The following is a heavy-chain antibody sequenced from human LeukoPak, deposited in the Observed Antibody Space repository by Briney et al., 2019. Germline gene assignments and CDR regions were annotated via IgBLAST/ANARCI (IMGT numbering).Heavy chain of an antibody. Sequence: GGSLRLSCAASGFMFSDYGMHWLRQAPGKGLEWVAFIRYDETIKYYADSVKGRFTISRDNSKNTLYLQMTSLRPEDTAVYSCAKTGFKGGNNYDYRDVWGKGPTVTVSS. J-gene: IGHJ6*03. CDR1: GFMFSDYG. D-gene: IGHD1/OR15-1a*01. CDR2: IRYDETIK. V-gene: IGHV3-30*02. CDR3: AKTGFKGGNNYDYRDV.